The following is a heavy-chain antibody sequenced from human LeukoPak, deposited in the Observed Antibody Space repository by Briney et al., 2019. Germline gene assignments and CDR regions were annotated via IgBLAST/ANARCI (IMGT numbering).Heavy chain of an antibody. V-gene: IGHV4-4*07. Sequence: SETLSLTCTVSGGSISSYYWSWIRQPAGKGLEWIGRIYTSGSTNYNPSLKSRVTISVDTSKNQFSLKLSSVTAADTAVYYCAREGRPIVVVPAARKTNAFDIWGQGTMVTVSS. CDR3: AREGRPIVVVPAARKTNAFDI. J-gene: IGHJ3*02. D-gene: IGHD2-2*01. CDR2: IYTSGST. CDR1: GGSISSYY.